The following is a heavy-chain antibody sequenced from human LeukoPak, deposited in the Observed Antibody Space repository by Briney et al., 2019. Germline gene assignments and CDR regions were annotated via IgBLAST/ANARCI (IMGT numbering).Heavy chain of an antibody. D-gene: IGHD1-14*01. J-gene: IGHJ4*02. CDR1: GGTFSSYA. Sequence: ASVKVSCKASGGTFSSYAISWVRQAPGQGLEWMGWINPNSGGTNYAQKLQGRVTMTTDTSTSTAYMELRSLRSDDTAVYYCARGPTGPEDYWGQGTLVTVSS. CDR2: INPNSGGT. V-gene: IGHV1-18*01. CDR3: ARGPTGPEDY.